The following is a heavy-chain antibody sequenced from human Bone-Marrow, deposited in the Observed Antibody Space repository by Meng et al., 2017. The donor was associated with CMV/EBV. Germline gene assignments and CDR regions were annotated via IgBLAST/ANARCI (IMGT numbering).Heavy chain of an antibody. CDR2: ISSSSSYI. Sequence: GESLKISCAASGFTFSSYSMNWVRQAPGKGLEWVSSISSSSSYIYYADSVKGRFTISRDNAKNTLYLQMNSLRAEDTAVYYCAKDGPRDYYDSSGYYNWGQGTLVTVSS. V-gene: IGHV3-21*01. D-gene: IGHD3-22*01. CDR3: AKDGPRDYYDSSGYYN. J-gene: IGHJ4*02. CDR1: GFTFSSYS.